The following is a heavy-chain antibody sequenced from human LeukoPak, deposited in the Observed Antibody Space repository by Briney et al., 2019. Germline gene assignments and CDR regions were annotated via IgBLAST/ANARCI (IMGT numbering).Heavy chain of an antibody. Sequence: GGSLRLSCAASGFTFTSYAMSWVRQAPGKGLEWVSSISGSDNNIYYADSVKSRFTISRDNSENTLYLQMHSLRAEDTAVYYCAKELVISILGSDAFDIWGQGTMVTVSS. D-gene: IGHD2-21*01. J-gene: IGHJ3*02. CDR2: ISGSDNNI. CDR1: GFTFTSYA. CDR3: AKELVISILGSDAFDI. V-gene: IGHV3-23*01.